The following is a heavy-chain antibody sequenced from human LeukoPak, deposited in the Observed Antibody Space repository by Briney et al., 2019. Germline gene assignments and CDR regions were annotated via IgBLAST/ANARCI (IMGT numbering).Heavy chain of an antibody. J-gene: IGHJ5*02. CDR1: GGSFSSGGYS. CDR3: ARHQLRGSLVWFDP. V-gene: IGHV4-30-2*01. CDR2: INHSGST. Sequence: SQTLSLTCAVSGGSFSSGGYSWSWIRQPPGEGVGWNGYINHSGSTNYNPSLKSRVTISVATSKNQFSLKLSSVTAADTAVYYCARHQLRGSLVWFDPWGQGNLVTVSS. D-gene: IGHD2-2*01.